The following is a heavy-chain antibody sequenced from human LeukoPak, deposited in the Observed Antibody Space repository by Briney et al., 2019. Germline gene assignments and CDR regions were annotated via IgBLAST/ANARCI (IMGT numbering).Heavy chain of an antibody. D-gene: IGHD6-19*01. CDR1: GFTFSDHH. CDR3: RGGWSDY. CDR2: SRNKANSYTT. J-gene: IGHJ4*02. V-gene: IGHV3-72*01. Sequence: SGGSLRLTCAASGFTFSDHHMDWVRQAPGKGLEWVGRSRNKANSYTTEYAASVKGRFTISRDDSKNSLYLQMNSLKTEDTAVYYCRGGWSDYWGQGTLVTVSS.